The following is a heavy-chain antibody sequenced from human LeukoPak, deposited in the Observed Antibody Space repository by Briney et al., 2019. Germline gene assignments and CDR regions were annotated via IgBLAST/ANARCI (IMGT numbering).Heavy chain of an antibody. CDR3: AKGSSYGYLPPSYYFDY. J-gene: IGHJ4*02. V-gene: IGHV3-23*01. Sequence: GGSLRLSCAASGFTFSSYAMSWVRQAPGKGLEWVSAISGSGGSTYYADSVKGRFTISRDNSKNTLYLQMNSLRAEDTAVYYCAKGSSYGYLPPSYYFDYWGQGTLVTVSS. D-gene: IGHD5-18*01. CDR2: ISGSGGST. CDR1: GFTFSSYA.